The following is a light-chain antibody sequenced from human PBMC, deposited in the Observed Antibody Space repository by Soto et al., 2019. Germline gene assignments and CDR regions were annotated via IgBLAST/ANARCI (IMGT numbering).Light chain of an antibody. V-gene: IGKV1-39*01. CDR2: ATS. CDR1: QNIYNY. Sequence: QMTQSPSSLSASLGDRLTITCRASQNIYNYLNWYQHKAGKAPKLLIYATSTLQSGVPSRFSGSGSGTEFTLTISSLQPEDFATYFCQESYTGPAVSFGGGTKVDIK. J-gene: IGKJ4*01. CDR3: QESYTGPAVS.